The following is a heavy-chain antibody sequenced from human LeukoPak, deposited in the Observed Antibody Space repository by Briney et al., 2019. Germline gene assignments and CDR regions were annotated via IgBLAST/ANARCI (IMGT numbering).Heavy chain of an antibody. CDR3: ARMYSSGWYRRGGRSSYFDY. D-gene: IGHD6-19*01. V-gene: IGHV3-11*01. CDR2: ISSSGSTI. Sequence: AGGSLRLSCAASGFTFSDYYMSWIRQAPGKGLEWVSYISSSGSTIYYADSVKGRFTISRDNAKNSLYLQMNSLRAEDTAVYYCARMYSSGWYRRGGRSSYFDYWGQGTLVTVSS. CDR1: GFTFSDYY. J-gene: IGHJ4*02.